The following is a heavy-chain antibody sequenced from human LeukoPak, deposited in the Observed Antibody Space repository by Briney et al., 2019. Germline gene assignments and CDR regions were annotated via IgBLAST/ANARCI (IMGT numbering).Heavy chain of an antibody. V-gene: IGHV4-34*01. J-gene: IGHJ4*02. Sequence: PCGTLSLTCAGCGGFFSGYYWSWICQPPGKGVEWIGEINNSGSTNYNTPLKSRVTISVDTSKNQFSLKLSSVTAADTAVYYCAREIRGGSYYGFWSNFGYWGQGTLVTVSS. CDR2: INNSGST. CDR1: GGFFSGYY. D-gene: IGHD1-26*01. CDR3: AREIRGGSYYGFWSNFGY.